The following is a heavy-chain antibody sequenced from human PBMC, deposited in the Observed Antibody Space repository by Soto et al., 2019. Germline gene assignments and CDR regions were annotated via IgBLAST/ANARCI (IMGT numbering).Heavy chain of an antibody. D-gene: IGHD4-17*01. CDR3: AKSRGRVTTTGHFDY. CDR2: IHGGGNSA. J-gene: IGHJ4*02. V-gene: IGHV3-23*01. CDR1: GFTFSGYA. Sequence: EVQLLESGGDLVQPGRSLRLSCAASGFTFSGYAMSWVRQAPGKGLEWVAVIHGGGNSAYYADSVTGRFTISRDNSKNTLYLQMSSRIGDETAVYYCAKSRGRVTTTGHFDYWGQGTLVTVSS.